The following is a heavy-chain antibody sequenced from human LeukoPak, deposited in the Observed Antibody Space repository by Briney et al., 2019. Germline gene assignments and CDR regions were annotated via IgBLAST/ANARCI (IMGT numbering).Heavy chain of an antibody. CDR3: ARGVLRYFVVPQFDY. CDR1: GYTFTGYY. D-gene: IGHD3-9*01. Sequence: ASVKVSCKASGYTFTGYYMHWVRQAPGHGLEWMGWINPNSDGTNYAQKFQGRVTMTRDTSISTAYMELSRLRSDDTAVYYCARGVLRYFVVPQFDYWGQGTLVTVSS. J-gene: IGHJ4*02. CDR2: INPNSDGT. V-gene: IGHV1-2*02.